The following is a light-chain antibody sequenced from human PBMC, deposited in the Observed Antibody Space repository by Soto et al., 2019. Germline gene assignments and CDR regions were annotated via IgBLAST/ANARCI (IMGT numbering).Light chain of an antibody. Sequence: EIVLTQSPGSLSLAVGERATLSCRASQSVDSAFFAWYQQKPGQPPRLLMYGASRRATGIPDRFSGSGSGTDFTLTISRLEPEDFAVYYCQQYASSLTFGQGTKVEI. CDR2: GAS. CDR1: QSVDSAF. CDR3: QQYASSLT. J-gene: IGKJ1*01. V-gene: IGKV3-20*01.